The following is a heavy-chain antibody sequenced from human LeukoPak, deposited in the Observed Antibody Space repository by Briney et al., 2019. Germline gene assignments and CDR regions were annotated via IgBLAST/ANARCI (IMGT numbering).Heavy chain of an antibody. D-gene: IGHD5-24*01. Sequence: VASVKVSCKASGYTFTGYYMHWVRQAPGQGLEWMGWINPNSGGTNCAQKFQGRVTMTRDTSISTAYMELSRLRSDDTAVYYCAKARRDGYGSWFDPWGQGTLVTVSS. V-gene: IGHV1-2*02. CDR1: GYTFTGYY. J-gene: IGHJ5*02. CDR3: AKARRDGYGSWFDP. CDR2: INPNSGGT.